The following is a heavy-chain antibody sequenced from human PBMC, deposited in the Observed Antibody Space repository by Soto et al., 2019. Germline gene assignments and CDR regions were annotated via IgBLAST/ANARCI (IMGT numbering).Heavy chain of an antibody. CDR3: ARELAVAAPTDYYYYGMDV. CDR2: INAGNGNT. CDR1: GYTFTSYA. J-gene: IGHJ6*02. Sequence: ASVKVSCKASGYTFTSYAMHWVRQAPGQRLEWMGWINAGNGNTKYSQKFQGRVTITRDTSASTAYMELSSLRSEDTAVYYCARELAVAAPTDYYYYGMDVWGQGTTVTVS. V-gene: IGHV1-3*01. D-gene: IGHD6-19*01.